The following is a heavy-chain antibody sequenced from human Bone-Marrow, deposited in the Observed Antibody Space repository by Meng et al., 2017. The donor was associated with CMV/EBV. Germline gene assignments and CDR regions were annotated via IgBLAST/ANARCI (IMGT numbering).Heavy chain of an antibody. J-gene: IGHJ5*02. Sequence: SETLSLTCTVSGDSFSSGDYYWNWIRQHPGKGLVWIGNIYHSGSTDYHPSLRSRLTISIDTSKNQFSLQLRPVTAADTAVYYCARGGSWGCSSISCYTSNWFDPWGQGTLVTVSS. D-gene: IGHD2-2*02. V-gene: IGHV4-31*03. CDR2: IYHSGST. CDR3: ARGGSWGCSSISCYTSNWFDP. CDR1: GDSFSSGDYY.